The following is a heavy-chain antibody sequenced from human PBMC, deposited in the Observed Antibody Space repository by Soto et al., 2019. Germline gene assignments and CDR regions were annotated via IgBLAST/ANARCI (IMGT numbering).Heavy chain of an antibody. V-gene: IGHV4-34*01. CDR3: PRPIAAAAHG. Sequence: PSETLSLTCAVYGGSFSGYYWSWIRQPPGKGLEWIGEINHNGSTNYNPSLKSRVTISVDTSKNQFSLKLSSVTAADTAVYYCPRPIAAAAHGWGQGTRVSVSS. CDR2: INHNGST. CDR1: GGSFSGYY. J-gene: IGHJ4*02. D-gene: IGHD6-13*01.